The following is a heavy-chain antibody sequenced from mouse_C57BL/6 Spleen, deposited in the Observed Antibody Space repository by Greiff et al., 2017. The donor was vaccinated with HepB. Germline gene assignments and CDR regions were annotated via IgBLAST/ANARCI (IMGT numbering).Heavy chain of an antibody. Sequence: VQRVESGPGLVQPSQSLSITCTVSGFSLTSYGVHWVRQSPGKGLEWLGVIWSGGSTDYNAAFISRLSISKDNSKSQVFFKMNSLQADDTAIYYCARGGLRRGQYYYAMDYWGQGTSVTVSS. CDR1: GFSLTSYG. CDR3: ARGGLRRGQYYYAMDY. J-gene: IGHJ4*01. CDR2: IWSGGST. V-gene: IGHV2-2*01. D-gene: IGHD2-2*01.